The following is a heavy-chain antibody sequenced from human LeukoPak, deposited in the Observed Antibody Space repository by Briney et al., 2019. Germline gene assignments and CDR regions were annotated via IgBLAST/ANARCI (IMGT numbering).Heavy chain of an antibody. CDR3: AELGITMIGGV. CDR1: GVTFSSYS. CDR2: ISSRSTYI. D-gene: IGHD3-10*02. J-gene: IGHJ6*04. Sequence: GGSLRLSCAASGVTFSSYSMNWVRQAPGKGPEWVSSISSRSTYIYYADSVKGRFTISRDNAKNSLYLQMNSLRAEDTAVYYCAELGITMIGGVWGKGTTVTISS. V-gene: IGHV3-21*01.